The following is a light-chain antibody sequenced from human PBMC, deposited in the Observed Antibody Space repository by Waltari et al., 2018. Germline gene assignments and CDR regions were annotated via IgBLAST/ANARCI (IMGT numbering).Light chain of an antibody. J-gene: IGKJ2*03. CDR3: HQYNSYSQS. Sequence: QMTQSPSTLSASIGDRVAITCRASLTINTWLAWYQQKRVKAPRVLIYDASTLASGVPSRFRGSGSGTEFTLTISSLQPDDFATYYCHQYNSYSQSFGQGTKLEIK. CDR1: LTINTW. CDR2: DAS. V-gene: IGKV1-5*01.